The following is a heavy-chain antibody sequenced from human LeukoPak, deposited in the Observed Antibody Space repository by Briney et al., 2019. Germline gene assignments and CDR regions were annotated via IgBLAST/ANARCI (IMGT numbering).Heavy chain of an antibody. V-gene: IGHV4-4*08. CDR3: ARAGPFGNWFDP. J-gene: IGHJ5*02. Sequence: SETLSLTCTVSGGSISNYYWNWIRQPPRKGLEWIGRIYTSGSTNYNPSLKSRVTISVDTSKNQFSLKLSSVTAADTAVYYCARAGPFGNWFDPWGQGTLVTVSS. CDR2: IYTSGST. CDR1: GGSISNYY. D-gene: IGHD3-10*01.